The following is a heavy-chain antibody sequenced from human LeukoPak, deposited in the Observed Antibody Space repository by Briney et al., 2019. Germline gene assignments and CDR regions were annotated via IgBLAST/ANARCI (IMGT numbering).Heavy chain of an antibody. Sequence: ASVKVSCKASGYTFTSYGISWVRQAPGQGPEWMGWISAYNGNTNYAQKLQGRVTMTTDTSTSTAYMELRSLRSDDTAVYYCARVTTERSWFDPWGQGTLVTVSS. CDR2: ISAYNGNT. CDR1: GYTFTSYG. V-gene: IGHV1-18*01. CDR3: ARVTTERSWFDP. J-gene: IGHJ5*02. D-gene: IGHD3-22*01.